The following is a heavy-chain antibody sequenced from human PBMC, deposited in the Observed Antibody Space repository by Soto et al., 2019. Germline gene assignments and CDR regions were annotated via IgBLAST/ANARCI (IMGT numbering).Heavy chain of an antibody. CDR2: IYYSGTT. Sequence: QLQLQESGPGLVKPSETLSLTCTVSGGSISSSTYYWGWIRQPPGKGLEWVGSIYYSGTTYYNPSLKSRVTISVDTSKNQFSLKRSSVTAADTAVYYCASLRGYCSGGNCYPRFDYWGQGTLVTVSS. CDR1: GGSISSSTYY. V-gene: IGHV4-39*01. CDR3: ASLRGYCSGGNCYPRFDY. J-gene: IGHJ4*02. D-gene: IGHD2-15*01.